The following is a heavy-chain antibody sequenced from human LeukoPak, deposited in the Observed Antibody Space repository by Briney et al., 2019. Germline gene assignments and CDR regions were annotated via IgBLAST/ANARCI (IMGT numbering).Heavy chain of an antibody. D-gene: IGHD1-26*01. CDR2: IYYSGST. J-gene: IGHJ4*02. CDR1: GGSISSSSYY. CDR3: ASVVEAITD. Sequence: PSETLSLTCTVSGGSISSSSYYWGWIRQPPGKGLEWIGSIYYSGSTYYNPSLKSRVTISVDTSKNQFSLKRSSVTAADTAVYFCASVVEAITDWGQGTLVTVSS. V-gene: IGHV4-39*07.